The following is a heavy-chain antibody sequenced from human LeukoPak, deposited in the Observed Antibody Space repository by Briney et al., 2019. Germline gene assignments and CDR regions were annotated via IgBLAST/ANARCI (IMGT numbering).Heavy chain of an antibody. Sequence: GASVKVSCKASGYTFTSYAMHWVRQAPGQRLEWMGWINAGNGNTKYSQKFQGRVTITRDTSASTAYMELSSLRSEDTAVYYCARGSYYYGSGSPLGAFDIWGQGTMVTVSS. D-gene: IGHD3-10*01. CDR3: ARGSYYYGSGSPLGAFDI. CDR1: GYTFTSYA. V-gene: IGHV1-3*01. J-gene: IGHJ3*02. CDR2: INAGNGNT.